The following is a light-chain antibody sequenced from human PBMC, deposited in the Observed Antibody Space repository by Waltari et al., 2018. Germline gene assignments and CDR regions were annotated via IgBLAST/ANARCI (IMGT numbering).Light chain of an antibody. CDR1: QEIGNY. Sequence: DIQMTQSPSAMSASVGDRVAITCRAGQEIGNYLAWFQQKPGTVPKRLIYAVSSLESGVPSRFSGSDSGTEFTLTINRLQPEDLATYFCLQHYTYPPTFGQGTRLEI. J-gene: IGKJ5*01. V-gene: IGKV1-17*03. CDR3: LQHYTYPPT. CDR2: AVS.